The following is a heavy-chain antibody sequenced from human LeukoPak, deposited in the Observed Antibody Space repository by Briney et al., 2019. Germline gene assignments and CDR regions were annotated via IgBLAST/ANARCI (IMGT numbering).Heavy chain of an antibody. CDR3: ATNSYYYDSSGHYSLNP. Sequence: GASVKVSCKVSGYTLTELSMHWVRQAPGKGLERMGGFDTEDGETIYAQKFQGRVTMTEDTSADTAYMELSSLRSEDTAVYYCATNSYYYDSSGHYSLNPWGQGTLVTVSS. V-gene: IGHV1-24*01. J-gene: IGHJ5*02. CDR2: FDTEDGET. CDR1: GYTLTELS. D-gene: IGHD3-22*01.